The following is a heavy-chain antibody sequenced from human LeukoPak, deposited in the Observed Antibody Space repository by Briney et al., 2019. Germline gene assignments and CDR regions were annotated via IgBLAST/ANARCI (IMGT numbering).Heavy chain of an antibody. CDR2: IKQDGSEK. CDR3: ARDLLDSSGYYPHYYYYYYMDV. V-gene: IGHV3-7*01. D-gene: IGHD3-22*01. CDR1: GFTFSSYW. Sequence: GGSLRLSCAASGFTFSSYWMSWLRQAPGKGLEWVANIKQDGSEKYYVDSVKGRFTISRDNAKNSLYLQMNSPRAEDTAVYYCARDLLDSSGYYPHYYYYYYMDVWGKGTTVTVSS. J-gene: IGHJ6*03.